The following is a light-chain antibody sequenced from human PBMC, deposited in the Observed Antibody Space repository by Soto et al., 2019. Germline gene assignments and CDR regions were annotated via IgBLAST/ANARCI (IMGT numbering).Light chain of an antibody. CDR1: AFPKMY. CDR2: EDS. CDR3: YSKDSSSDRRL. J-gene: IGLJ2*01. Sequence: SYELTQPPSVSLSPGQTARITCSGDAFPKMYAYWYQQKSGQAPVLVIYEDSKRPSGIPGRFSGSSSGTTATLTISGAQVEDEADYYCYSKDSSSDRRLFGGGTKLAV. V-gene: IGLV3-10*01.